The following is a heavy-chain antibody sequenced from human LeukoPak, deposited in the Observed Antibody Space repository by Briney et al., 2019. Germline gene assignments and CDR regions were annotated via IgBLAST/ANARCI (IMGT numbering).Heavy chain of an antibody. D-gene: IGHD6-13*01. Sequence: GRSLRLSCAPSALTFTSYCMHWVSQAPGKVLVWVSRINSDGSSTSYADSVKGRVTISRDNAKNTLYLQMNSLRAEDTAVYYCIGGPYSIDYWGQGTLVTVSS. J-gene: IGHJ4*02. CDR1: ALTFTSYC. CDR3: IGGPYSIDY. CDR2: INSDGSST. V-gene: IGHV3-74*01.